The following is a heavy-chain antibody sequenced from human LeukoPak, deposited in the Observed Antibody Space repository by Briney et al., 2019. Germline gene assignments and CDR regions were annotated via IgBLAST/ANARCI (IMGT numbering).Heavy chain of an antibody. V-gene: IGHV3-48*03. CDR3: AKVEEAYDILTGWDYYYYREL. CDR1: GFTFSGFE. CDR2: IDNGGGLK. Sequence: GGSLRLSCAASGFTFSGFEMNWVRQAPGKGLEWVSYIDNGGGLKYYADSVKGRFTISRDNARNSLYLQMNSLRADDTAVYYFAKVEEAYDILTGWDYYYYRELWPKENTVTVSS. D-gene: IGHD3-9*01. J-gene: IGHJ6*03.